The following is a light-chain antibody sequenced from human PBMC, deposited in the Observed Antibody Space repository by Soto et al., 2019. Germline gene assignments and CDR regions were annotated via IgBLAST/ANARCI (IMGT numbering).Light chain of an antibody. CDR1: SSDVGNYKY. J-gene: IGLJ1*01. Sequence: QSVLTQPASVSGSPGQSITISCTGTSSDVGNYKYVSWYQQHPGKAPKLMIYEVSNRPSGVSNRFSGSKSGNTASLTISGLKAEDETDYYCFSSTSSCNYVFGTGTKVTVL. V-gene: IGLV2-14*01. CDR2: EVS. CDR3: FSSTSSCNYV.